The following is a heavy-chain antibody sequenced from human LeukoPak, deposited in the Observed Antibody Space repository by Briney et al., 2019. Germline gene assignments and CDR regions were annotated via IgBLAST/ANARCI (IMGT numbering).Heavy chain of an antibody. J-gene: IGHJ4*02. Sequence: GGSLRLSWAASGFTFSSYGMHWVRQAPGKGLEWVAVIWYGGSNKYYADSVKGRFTISRDNAKNSLYLQMNSLRAEDTAVYYCARPGYYYGSGSQDYWGQGTLVTVSS. CDR1: GFTFSSYG. CDR3: ARPGYYYGSGSQDY. V-gene: IGHV3-33*08. CDR2: IWYGGSNK. D-gene: IGHD3-10*01.